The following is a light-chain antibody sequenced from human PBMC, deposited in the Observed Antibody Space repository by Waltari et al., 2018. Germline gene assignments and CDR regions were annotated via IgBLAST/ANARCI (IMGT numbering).Light chain of an antibody. CDR1: QSVSRF. CDR2: GAS. J-gene: IGKJ1*01. Sequence: CRSSQSVSRFLASYQQKPAQAPRLLIYGASTTATGIPDRCSGSGSGTDFSLTISRLEPEDVAVYYCQKYDRLPATFGQGTKVEIK. CDR3: QKYDRLPAT. V-gene: IGKV3-20*01.